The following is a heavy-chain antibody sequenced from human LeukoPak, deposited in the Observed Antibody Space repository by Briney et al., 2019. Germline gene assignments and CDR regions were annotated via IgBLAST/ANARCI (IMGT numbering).Heavy chain of an antibody. CDR2: IYYSGST. Sequence: SETLSLTCTVSGDSISSGSFYWSWLRQPPGTGLEWVGYIYYSGSTNYNPSLKSRVTISVDTSKNQFSLKLSSVTAADTAVYYCARGGYYDISPSEYWGQGTLVTVSS. D-gene: IGHD3-9*01. CDR3: ARGGYYDISPSEY. J-gene: IGHJ4*02. V-gene: IGHV4-61*01. CDR1: GDSISSGSFY.